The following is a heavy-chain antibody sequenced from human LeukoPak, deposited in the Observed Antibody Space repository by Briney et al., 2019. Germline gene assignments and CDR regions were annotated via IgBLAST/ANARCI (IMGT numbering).Heavy chain of an antibody. CDR3: ARGQRRDYYYYGMDV. J-gene: IGHJ6*02. CDR2: INHSGST. CDR1: GGSFSGYY. V-gene: IGHV4-34*01. Sequence: SETLSLTCAVYGGSFSGYYWSWIRQPPGKGPEWIGEINHSGSTNYNPSLKSRVTISVDTSKNQFSLKLSSVTAADTAVYYCARGQRRDYYYYGMDVWGQGTTVTVSS.